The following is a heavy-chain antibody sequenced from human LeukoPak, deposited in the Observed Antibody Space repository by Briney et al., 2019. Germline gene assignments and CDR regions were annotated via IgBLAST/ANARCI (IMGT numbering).Heavy chain of an antibody. CDR3: ARGYYDSSGYDAFDI. Sequence: PGRSLRLSCAASGFTFSSYAMHWVRQAPGKGLEWVAVISYDGSNKYYADSVKGRFTISRGNSKNTLYLQMNSLRAEDTAVYYCARGYYDSSGYDAFDIWGQGTMVTVSS. J-gene: IGHJ3*02. CDR1: GFTFSSYA. D-gene: IGHD3-22*01. CDR2: ISYDGSNK. V-gene: IGHV3-30-3*01.